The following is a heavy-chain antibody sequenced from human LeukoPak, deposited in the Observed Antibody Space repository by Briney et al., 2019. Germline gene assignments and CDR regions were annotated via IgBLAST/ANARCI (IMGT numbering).Heavy chain of an antibody. CDR2: IIPIFGTA. J-gene: IGHJ4*02. D-gene: IGHD3-22*01. Sequence: ASVKVSCKASGGTFSSYAISWVRQAPGQGLEWMGGIIPIFGTANYAQKFQGRVTITTDESTSTAYMELSSLRSEDTAVYYCACRHYYASSGYYYPYWGQGTLVTVSS. CDR1: GGTFSSYA. CDR3: ACRHYYASSGYYYPY. V-gene: IGHV1-69*05.